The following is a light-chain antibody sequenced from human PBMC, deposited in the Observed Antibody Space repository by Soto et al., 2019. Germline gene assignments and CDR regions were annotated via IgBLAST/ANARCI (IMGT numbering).Light chain of an antibody. CDR3: QHMRT. V-gene: IGKV1-5*01. CDR2: DAS. CDR1: QNINNW. J-gene: IGKJ1*01. Sequence: DIQMTQSPSTLSASIGDRVTITCRASQNINNWIAWYPQKPGKAPKFLIYDASTLESGVPSRFSGSGFGTEFSLTISSLQPDDVGTYYCQHMRTFGQGNKVEIK.